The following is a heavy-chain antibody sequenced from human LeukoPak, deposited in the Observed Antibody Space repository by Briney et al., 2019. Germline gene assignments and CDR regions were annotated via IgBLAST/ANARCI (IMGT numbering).Heavy chain of an antibody. D-gene: IGHD6-19*01. J-gene: IGHJ4*02. CDR1: GYTFTNYG. CDR3: ARGGSSGWSFY. CDR2: ISAYNGNT. V-gene: IGHV1-18*01. Sequence: ASVKVSCKASGYTFTNYGINWVRQAPGQGLEWMGWISAYNGNTNYAQKLQGRVTMTRDTSISTAYMELSRLRSDDTAVYYCARGGSSGWSFYWGQGTLVTVSS.